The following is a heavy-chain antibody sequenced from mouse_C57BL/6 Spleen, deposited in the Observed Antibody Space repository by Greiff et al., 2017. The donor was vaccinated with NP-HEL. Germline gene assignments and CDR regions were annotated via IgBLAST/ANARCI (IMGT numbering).Heavy chain of an antibody. D-gene: IGHD1-1*01. J-gene: IGHJ2*01. CDR3: ARDGGYYGSSFDY. V-gene: IGHV5-4*01. CDR2: ISDGGSYT. Sequence: EVKLVESGGGLVKPGGSLKLSCAASGFTFSSYAMSWVRQTPEKRLEWVATISDGGSYTYYPDNVKGRFTISSNNANTNLYLQMSQLKSEDTDMYYCARDGGYYGSSFDYWGQGTTLTVSS. CDR1: GFTFSSYA.